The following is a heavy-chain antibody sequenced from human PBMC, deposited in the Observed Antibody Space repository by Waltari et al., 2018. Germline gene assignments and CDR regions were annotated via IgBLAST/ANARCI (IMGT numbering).Heavy chain of an antibody. V-gene: IGHV1-2*02. Sequence: QVQLVQSGAELREPGASVKVSCKASGYSFTGTLIHWVRQAPGQGLEWMGWINPGSGITNYAQKFQGRVTMTRDTSSSTADVELSSLRIDDTAAYYCATKGVVLPATFDYWGQGTLVTVSS. CDR2: INPGSGIT. CDR3: ATKGVVLPATFDY. J-gene: IGHJ4*02. D-gene: IGHD2-15*01. CDR1: GYSFTGTL.